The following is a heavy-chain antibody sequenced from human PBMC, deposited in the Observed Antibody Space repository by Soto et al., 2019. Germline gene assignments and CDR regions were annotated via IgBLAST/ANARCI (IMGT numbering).Heavy chain of an antibody. V-gene: IGHV1-8*01. CDR1: GYTFTSYD. CDR3: ARGPRESSDAFDI. J-gene: IGHJ3*02. D-gene: IGHD1-26*01. CDR2: MNPNSGNT. Sequence: ASVKVSCKASGYTFTSYDINWVRQATGQGLEWMGWMNPNSGNTGYAQKFQGRVTMTRNTSIRTAYMEGSSLRSEDTAVYYCARGPRESSDAFDIWGQGTMVTVSS.